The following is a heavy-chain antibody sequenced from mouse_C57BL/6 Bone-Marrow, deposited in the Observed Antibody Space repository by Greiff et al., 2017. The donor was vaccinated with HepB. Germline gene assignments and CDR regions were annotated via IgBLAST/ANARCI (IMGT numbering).Heavy chain of an antibody. J-gene: IGHJ4*01. Sequence: SGAALVRPGSSVKLSCTASGFNITDDSMHWVKQRPEQGLEWIGCIDPDNGDTEYASKFPGKATITADTSSNTAYLQLSSLTSADTAVYYSTMIDYDYAMDYWGQGTSVTVSS. V-gene: IGHV14-4*01. CDR3: TMIDYDYAMDY. CDR2: IDPDNGDT. D-gene: IGHD2-4*01. CDR1: GFNITDDS.